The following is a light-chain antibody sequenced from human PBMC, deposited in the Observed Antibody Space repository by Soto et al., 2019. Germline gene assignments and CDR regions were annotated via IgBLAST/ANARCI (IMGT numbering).Light chain of an antibody. J-gene: IGLJ2*01. CDR2: GNN. CDR1: SSNIGAGYD. Sequence: QSVLTQPPSVSGAPGQRVTISCTGSSSNIGAGYDVHWYQQLPGTAPKLLMYGNNNRPSGVPDRCSGSKSGTSASLAITGLQAEDEADYYCQSYDSSLSGSVFGGGTKLTVL. CDR3: QSYDSSLSGSV. V-gene: IGLV1-40*01.